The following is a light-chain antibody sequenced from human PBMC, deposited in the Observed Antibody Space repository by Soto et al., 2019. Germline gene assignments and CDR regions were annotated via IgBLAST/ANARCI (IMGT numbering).Light chain of an antibody. CDR2: GAS. V-gene: IGKV3-20*01. CDR1: QSLSNSE. Sequence: EIALKQSLGTLSLSPGDRSTLSCRASQSLSNSELAWSEQKPGQATRLLIYGASSRATGIPDRFSGSGSGTDFTLTIRSLEPEDSALYYWQQHGTTFGQGTKGDIK. J-gene: IGKJ1*01. CDR3: QQHGTT.